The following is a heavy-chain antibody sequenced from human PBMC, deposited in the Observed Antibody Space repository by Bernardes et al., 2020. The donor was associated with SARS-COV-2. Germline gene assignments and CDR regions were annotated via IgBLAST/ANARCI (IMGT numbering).Heavy chain of an antibody. J-gene: IGHJ3*02. CDR1: GYTFTAYY. V-gene: IGHV1-2*02. CDR2: VYPPSGRT. D-gene: IGHD3-16*01. CDR3: GAVTYSQYDDFDI. Sequence: ASVKVSCRASGYTFTAYYIHWVRQAPGQGLEWMGWVYPPSGRTDYAQKFKGRVTLTRDTAINTAYMEVSRLNFDDTAVYYCGAVTYSQYDDFDIFGQGTMVTV.